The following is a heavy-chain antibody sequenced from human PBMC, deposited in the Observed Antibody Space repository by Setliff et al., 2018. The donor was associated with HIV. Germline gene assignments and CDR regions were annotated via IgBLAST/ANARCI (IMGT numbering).Heavy chain of an antibody. J-gene: IGHJ5*02. CDR1: GYTFTNYA. CDR2: INAGNDNT. D-gene: IGHD3-22*01. V-gene: IGHV1-3*01. CDR3: ASRVYYYDSSGYLREEGFDP. Sequence: ASVKVSCKASGYTFTNYAMHWVRQAPGQRLEWMGWINAGNDNTKYSHKFQGRVTITRDTSASTAYMELSSLRSEDTAVYYCASRVYYYDSSGYLREEGFDPWGQGTLVTVSS.